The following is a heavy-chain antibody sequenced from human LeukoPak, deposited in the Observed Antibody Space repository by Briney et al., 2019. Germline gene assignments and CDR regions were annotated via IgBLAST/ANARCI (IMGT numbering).Heavy chain of an antibody. J-gene: IGHJ4*02. V-gene: IGHV1-46*01. CDR2: INSSGGST. D-gene: IGHD6-19*01. Sequence: ASAKVSCKASGYTFSNYGISWVGQAPGQGLEWMGIINSSGGSTNYAQKFQGRVTMTRDTSTSTVYMELSSLRSEDTAVYYCARFAVHRRLTVAGQFGLDYWGQGTLVTVSS. CDR3: ARFAVHRRLTVAGQFGLDY. CDR1: GYTFSNYG.